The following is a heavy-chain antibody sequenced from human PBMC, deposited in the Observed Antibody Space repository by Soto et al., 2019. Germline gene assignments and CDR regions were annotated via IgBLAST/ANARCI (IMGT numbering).Heavy chain of an antibody. J-gene: IGHJ4*02. CDR2: ISWNGGSI. Sequence: EVQVVESGGGLVKPGRSLRLSCAASGFTFEDYGMHWVRHGPGKGLEWVSGISWNGGSIGSADSVKGRFTISRDNAKNFLYLQMNSLRAEDTALYYRAPHYYDSRGYYLLGYWGQGTLVTVSS. V-gene: IGHV3-9*01. CDR1: GFTFEDYG. D-gene: IGHD3-22*01. CDR3: APHYYDSRGYYLLGY.